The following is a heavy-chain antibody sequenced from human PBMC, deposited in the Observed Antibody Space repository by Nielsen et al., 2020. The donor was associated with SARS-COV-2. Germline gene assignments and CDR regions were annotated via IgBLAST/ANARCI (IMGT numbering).Heavy chain of an antibody. V-gene: IGHV1-46*01. CDR1: GYTFTSYC. CDR2: INPSGGST. J-gene: IGHJ6*02. Sequence: ASVKVSCKASGYTFTSYCMHWVRQAPGQGLEWMGIINPSGGSTSYTQKFQGRVTMTRDTSTSTVYMELSSLRSEDTAVYYCARVGYCSRMDVWGQGTTVTVSS. CDR3: ARVGYCSRMDV. D-gene: IGHD2-15*01.